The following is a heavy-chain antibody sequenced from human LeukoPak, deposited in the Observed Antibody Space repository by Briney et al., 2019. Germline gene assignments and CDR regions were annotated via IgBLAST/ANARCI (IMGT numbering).Heavy chain of an antibody. Sequence: ASVKVSCKASGGTFTSYAISWVRQAPGQGLEWMGGIIPMFGTANYAQKFQGRVTITADKSTSTAYMELSSLRSEDTAVYYCAREGYYGSGSYYNSGDNWFDPWGQGTLVTVSS. D-gene: IGHD3-10*01. CDR1: GGTFTSYA. V-gene: IGHV1-69*06. CDR3: AREGYYGSGSYYNSGDNWFDP. CDR2: IIPMFGTA. J-gene: IGHJ5*02.